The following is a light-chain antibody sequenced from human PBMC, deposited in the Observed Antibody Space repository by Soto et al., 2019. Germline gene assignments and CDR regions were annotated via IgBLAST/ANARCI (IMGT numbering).Light chain of an antibody. CDR1: HIINSY. Sequence: DIPMTQSPSSLSASVGDRVTITCRASHIINSYLNWYQQTPGKAPKLLIYAASNLQSGVPSRFSGSGSGTDFTLTISSLQPEDFASYYCQQSYSTPYTFGPGTKLAIK. J-gene: IGKJ2*01. CDR2: AAS. CDR3: QQSYSTPYT. V-gene: IGKV1-39*01.